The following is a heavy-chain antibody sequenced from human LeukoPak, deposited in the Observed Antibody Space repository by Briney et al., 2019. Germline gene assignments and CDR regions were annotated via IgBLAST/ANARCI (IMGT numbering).Heavy chain of an antibody. D-gene: IGHD5-18*01. CDR1: GFTFSSYG. Sequence: GGSLRLSCAASGFTFSSYGMHWVRQAPGKGLEWVAFIRYDGSNKYYADSVKGRFTISRDNSKNTLYLQMNSLRAEDTAVYYCAREGGNTAMVKGFDYWGQGTLVTVSS. V-gene: IGHV3-30*02. CDR2: IRYDGSNK. CDR3: AREGGNTAMVKGFDY. J-gene: IGHJ4*02.